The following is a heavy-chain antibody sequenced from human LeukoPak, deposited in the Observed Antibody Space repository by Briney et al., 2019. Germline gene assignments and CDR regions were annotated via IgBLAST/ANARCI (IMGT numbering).Heavy chain of an antibody. J-gene: IGHJ4*02. CDR2: IKPDGSET. V-gene: IGHV3-7*01. D-gene: IGHD3-10*01. CDR3: ARDGGELWPLDE. Sequence: GGSLRLSCVASGFPFKGYWMTWVRQSPGKGLDWVANIKPDGSETNYLDSVKGRFTISRDNARDSLFLEMNNLRVDDTAVYYCARDGGELWPLDEWGQGILVTVSS. CDR1: GFPFKGYW.